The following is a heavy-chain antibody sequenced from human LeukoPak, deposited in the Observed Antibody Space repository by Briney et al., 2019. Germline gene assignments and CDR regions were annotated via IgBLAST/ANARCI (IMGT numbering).Heavy chain of an antibody. Sequence: SEPLSLTCTVSGDSVGSGAYYWGWIRQPPGKGLEWIGSLYSKGGTYYNSSLESRVTISVDTSKNQFSLKLSPVTAGDTAIYYCGAGGGIAVSHIWGQGTLVADSS. V-gene: IGHV4-39*01. CDR2: LYSKGGT. CDR1: GDSVGSGAYY. CDR3: GAGGGIAVSHI. D-gene: IGHD6-19*01. J-gene: IGHJ4*02.